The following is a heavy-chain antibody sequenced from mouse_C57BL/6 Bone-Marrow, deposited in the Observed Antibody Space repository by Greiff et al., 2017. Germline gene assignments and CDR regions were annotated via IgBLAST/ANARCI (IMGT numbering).Heavy chain of an antibody. Sequence: VQLQQSGAELARPGASVKLSCKASGYTFTSYGISWVKQRTGQGLEWIGEIYPRSGNTYYNEQFKGKATLTADQSSSTAYMELRSLTSEDSAVYFCARWGYGYDVNYWGQGTTLTVSS. CDR3: ARWGYGYDVNY. CDR2: IYPRSGNT. V-gene: IGHV1-81*01. D-gene: IGHD2-2*01. CDR1: GYTFTSYG. J-gene: IGHJ2*01.